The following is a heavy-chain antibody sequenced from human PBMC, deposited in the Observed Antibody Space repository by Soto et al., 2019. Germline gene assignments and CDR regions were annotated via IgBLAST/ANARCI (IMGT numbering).Heavy chain of an antibody. V-gene: IGHV1-18*01. J-gene: IGHJ4*02. CDR2: ISAYNGNT. CDR3: ARKAPYGAVLVGSGYQFDY. Sequence: GPSVKVSCKASGYTFTSYGISWVRQAPGQGLEWMGWISAYNGNTNYAQKLQGRVTMTTDTSTSTAYMELRSLRSDDTAVYYCARKAPYGAVLVGSGYQFDYWGQGTLVTVSS. CDR1: GYTFTSYG. D-gene: IGHD3-22*01.